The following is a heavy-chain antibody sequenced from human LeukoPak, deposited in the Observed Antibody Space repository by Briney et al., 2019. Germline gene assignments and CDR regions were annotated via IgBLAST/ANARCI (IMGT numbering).Heavy chain of an antibody. CDR2: TNHSGST. V-gene: IGHV4-34*01. CDR1: GGSFSGYY. J-gene: IGHJ6*03. D-gene: IGHD5-24*01. CDR3: ARGQRLRGWLQLEYYYYYMDV. Sequence: SETLSLTCAVYGGSFSGYYWSWIRQPPGKGLEWIGETNHSGSTNYNPSLKSRVTISVDTSKNQFSLKLSSVTAADTAVYYSARGQRLRGWLQLEYYYYYMDVWGKGTTVTVSS.